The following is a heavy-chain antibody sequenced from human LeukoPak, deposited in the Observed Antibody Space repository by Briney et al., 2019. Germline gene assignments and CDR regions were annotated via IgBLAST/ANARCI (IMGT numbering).Heavy chain of an antibody. V-gene: IGHV3-21*01. CDR1: GFTFSSYS. J-gene: IGHJ4*02. CDR3: ARDLGYFDWLYYFDY. CDR2: ISSSSSYI. Sequence: KPGGSLRLSCAASGFTFSSYSMNWVRQAPGKGLEWVSSISSSSSYIYYADSVKGRFTISRDNAKNSLYLQMNSLRAEDTAVYYCARDLGYFDWLYYFDYWGQGTLVTVSS. D-gene: IGHD3-9*01.